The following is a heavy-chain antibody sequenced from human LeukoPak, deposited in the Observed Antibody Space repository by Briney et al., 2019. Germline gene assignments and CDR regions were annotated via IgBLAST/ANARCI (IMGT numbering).Heavy chain of an antibody. CDR1: GYTFTSYG. J-gene: IGHJ5*02. CDR3: ASIYYHSSGYGFDP. V-gene: IGHV1-18*01. D-gene: IGHD3-22*01. CDR2: ISAYNGNT. Sequence: GASVKVSCKASGYTFTSYGISWVRQAPGQGLEWMGWISAYNGNTNYAQKLQGRVTMTTDTSTSTAYMELRSLRSDDTAVYYCASIYYHSSGYGFDPWGQGTLVTVSS.